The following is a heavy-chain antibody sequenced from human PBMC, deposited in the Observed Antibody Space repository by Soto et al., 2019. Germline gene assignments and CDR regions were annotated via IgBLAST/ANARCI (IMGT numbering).Heavy chain of an antibody. Sequence: TSETRSPSCAVHCGSISGYYWSWIRQPPGKGLEWIGEINHSGSTNYNPSLKSRVTISVDTSKNQFSLKLSSVTAADTAVYYCARASPRRYYGMDVWGQGTTVT. V-gene: IGHV4-34*01. D-gene: IGHD3-16*01. CDR1: CGSISGYY. CDR2: INHSGST. J-gene: IGHJ6*02. CDR3: ARASPRRYYGMDV.